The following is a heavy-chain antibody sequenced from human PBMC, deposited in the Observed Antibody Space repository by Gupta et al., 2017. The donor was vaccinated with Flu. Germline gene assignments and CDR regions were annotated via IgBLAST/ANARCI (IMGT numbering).Heavy chain of an antibody. CDR2: IDGSVGST. D-gene: IGHD3-22*01. Sequence: EVQLLESGGGLIQPGGSLRLSCAASGFTLGYYAMTWVRQAPGKGLEWVSAIDGSVGSTYSADSVKGRFTISRDISKNTLYLEMNSLRAEDTAVYYCAKGDNNHYDSSGYYPTWGQGTLVTVSS. CDR3: AKGDNNHYDSSGYYPT. J-gene: IGHJ5*02. V-gene: IGHV3-23*01. CDR1: GFTLGYYA.